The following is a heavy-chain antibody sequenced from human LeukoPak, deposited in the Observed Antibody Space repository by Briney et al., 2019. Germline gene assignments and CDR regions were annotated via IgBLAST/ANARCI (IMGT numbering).Heavy chain of an antibody. CDR3: ARLGLRSADY. CDR1: GGSISSYY. Sequence: SETLSLTCTVSGGSISSYYWSWIRQPPGKGLEWIGYIYTSGSTNYNSSLKSRVTISVDTSKNQFSLKLSSVTAADTAVYYCARLGLRSADYWGRGTLVTVSS. V-gene: IGHV4-4*09. J-gene: IGHJ4*02. D-gene: IGHD3-3*01. CDR2: IYTSGST.